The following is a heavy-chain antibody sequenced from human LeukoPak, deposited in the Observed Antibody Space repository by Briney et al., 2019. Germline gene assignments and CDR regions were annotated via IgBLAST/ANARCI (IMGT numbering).Heavy chain of an antibody. Sequence: TGGSLRLSCAASGFTFSSYSMNWVRQAPGKGLEWVSSTSSSSSYIYYADSVKGRFTISRDNAKNSLYLQMNSLRAEDTAVYYCARGDDFWSGTLRFDPWGQGTLVTVSS. CDR1: GFTFSSYS. CDR2: TSSSSSYI. CDR3: ARGDDFWSGTLRFDP. D-gene: IGHD3-3*01. J-gene: IGHJ5*02. V-gene: IGHV3-21*01.